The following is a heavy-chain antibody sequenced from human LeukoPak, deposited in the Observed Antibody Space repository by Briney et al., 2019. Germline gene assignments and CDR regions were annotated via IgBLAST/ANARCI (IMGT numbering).Heavy chain of an antibody. J-gene: IGHJ6*03. Sequence: ASVKVSCKASGYTFTGYYMHWVRQAPGQGLEWMGWINPNSGGTNYAQKFQGRVTMTRDTSISTAYMELSRLRSEDTAVYYCARYYYDSSGYYYYYYYMDVWGKGTTVTVSS. D-gene: IGHD3-22*01. CDR2: INPNSGGT. V-gene: IGHV1-2*02. CDR1: GYTFTGYY. CDR3: ARYYYDSSGYYYYYYYMDV.